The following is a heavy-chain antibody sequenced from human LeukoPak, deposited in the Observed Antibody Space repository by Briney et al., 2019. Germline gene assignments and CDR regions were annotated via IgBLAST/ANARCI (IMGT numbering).Heavy chain of an antibody. V-gene: IGHV3-30*04. D-gene: IGHD3-10*01. CDR3: ARATDYYGSGSYLPLYYFYGMDV. CDR2: ISYDGSDE. Sequence: GGSLRLSCAASGFTFSRHAMDWVRQSPGKGLEWVAIISYDGSDEYIADSVKGRFSISRDNSSHTLDLQMNSLTTEDTALYYCARATDYYGSGSYLPLYYFYGMDVWGKGTAVIVSS. CDR1: GFTFSRHA. J-gene: IGHJ6*04.